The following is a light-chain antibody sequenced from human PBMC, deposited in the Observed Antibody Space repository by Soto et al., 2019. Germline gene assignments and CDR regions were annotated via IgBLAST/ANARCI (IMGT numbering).Light chain of an antibody. Sequence: DIQMNQSPSSLSASVGDRVNITCRASQTIYNYLNWYQQKPGKAPKVLIYAASSLQSGVPSRFSGRRSGTDFTLTISSLQPEDFATYYCQQSFTTPYTFGQGTRLDI. V-gene: IGKV1-39*01. J-gene: IGKJ2*01. CDR2: AAS. CDR3: QQSFTTPYT. CDR1: QTIYNY.